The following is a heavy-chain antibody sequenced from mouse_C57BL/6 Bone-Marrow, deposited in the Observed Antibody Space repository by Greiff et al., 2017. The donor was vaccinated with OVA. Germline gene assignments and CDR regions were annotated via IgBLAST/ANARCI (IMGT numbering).Heavy chain of an antibody. Sequence: VQRVESGAELARPGASVKLSCKASGYTFTSYGISWVKQRTGQGLEWIGEIYPRSGNTYYNEKFKGKATLTADKSSSTAYMELRSLTSEDSAVYVGARGRLRRPAWFAYWGQGTLVTVSA. D-gene: IGHD2-4*01. CDR2: IYPRSGNT. V-gene: IGHV1-81*01. J-gene: IGHJ3*01. CDR3: ARGRLRRPAWFAY. CDR1: GYTFTSYG.